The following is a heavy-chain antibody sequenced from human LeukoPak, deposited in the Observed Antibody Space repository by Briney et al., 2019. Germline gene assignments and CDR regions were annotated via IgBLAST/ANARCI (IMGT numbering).Heavy chain of an antibody. CDR2: VYYSGST. V-gene: IGHV4-59*12. Sequence: SETLSLTCTVSGGSISNYYWSWIRQPPGKGLEWIGYVYYSGSTNSNPSLKSRVTISVDTSKNQFSLKLSSVTAADTAVYYCARDGSGYSSSGNAFDIWGQGTMVTVSS. J-gene: IGHJ3*02. D-gene: IGHD6-6*01. CDR3: ARDGSGYSSSGNAFDI. CDR1: GGSISNYY.